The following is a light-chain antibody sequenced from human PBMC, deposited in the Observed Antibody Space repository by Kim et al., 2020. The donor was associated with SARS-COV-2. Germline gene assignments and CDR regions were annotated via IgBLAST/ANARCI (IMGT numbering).Light chain of an antibody. V-gene: IGKV3-15*01. Sequence: VCPGERAILACRASDNINRSLAWYQQRPGRAPRVLIYDAFTRASGIPARFSGSGSGTDFTLTITSLQSEDFAVYYCQQYENWPRTFGQGTKVDIK. CDR2: DAF. CDR1: DNINRS. CDR3: QQYENWPRT. J-gene: IGKJ1*01.